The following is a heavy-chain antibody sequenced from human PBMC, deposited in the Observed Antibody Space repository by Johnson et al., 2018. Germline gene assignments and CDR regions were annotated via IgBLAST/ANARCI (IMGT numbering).Heavy chain of an antibody. CDR3: TRDCNCGYGMDV. CDR1: GFHFPSYS. J-gene: IGHJ6*02. Sequence: VRLVESGGGLVQPGGSLSLSCAASGFHFPSYSMNWVRQAPGKGLAWVSWSSYGGAIYYADSVKGRFTIPRDNARNSLYLQMNGLRDEDTAVYYCTRDCNCGYGMDVWGQGTTVTVSS. CDR2: SSYGGAI. D-gene: IGHD1-1*01. V-gene: IGHV3-48*02.